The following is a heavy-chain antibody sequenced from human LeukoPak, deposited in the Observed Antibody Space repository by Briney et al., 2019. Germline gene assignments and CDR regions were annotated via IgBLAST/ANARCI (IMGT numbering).Heavy chain of an antibody. D-gene: IGHD2-2*01. CDR1: GFTFTSYS. CDR3: ARGRYCSSTSCEGDAFDI. Sequence: PGGSLRLSCAASGFTFTSYSMNWVRQAPGRGLGWVSYISSTSSYIYYADSVKGRFTISRDNAKNSLYLQMNSLRAEDTAVYYCARGRYCSSTSCEGDAFDIWGQGTVVTVSS. CDR2: ISSTSSYI. J-gene: IGHJ3*02. V-gene: IGHV3-21*01.